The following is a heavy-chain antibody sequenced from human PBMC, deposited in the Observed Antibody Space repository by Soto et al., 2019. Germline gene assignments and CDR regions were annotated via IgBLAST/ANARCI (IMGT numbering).Heavy chain of an antibody. D-gene: IGHD4-17*01. J-gene: IGHJ2*01. CDR2: IRSKSYGKTT. V-gene: IGHV3-49*05. Sequence: EVQLVESGGGLVRPGRSLRLSCSTSGFTFGDYGMTWFRQAPGKGLEWVGLIRSKSYGKTTEYAASATDRFTISRDDSKRIAYLQMNSLKAGDTAVYYCSRDRWDYGDPKCYFDLWGRGTLVTVSS. CDR3: SRDRWDYGDPKCYFDL. CDR1: GFTFGDYG.